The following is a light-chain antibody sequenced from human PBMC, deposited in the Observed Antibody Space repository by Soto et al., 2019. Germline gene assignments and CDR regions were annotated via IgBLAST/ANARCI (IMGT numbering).Light chain of an antibody. J-gene: IGLJ1*01. CDR2: DNN. CDR1: SSNIGSND. CDR3: GTWHSDSYV. Sequence: QSVLTQPPSVSAAPGQKGTTPCSGGSSNIGSNDVCWYQQVPGTAPKVLIYDNNKRPSGIPDRFSGSKSGTSATLGISGLQTGDEADYYCGTWHSDSYVFGSGTKVTVL. V-gene: IGLV1-51*01.